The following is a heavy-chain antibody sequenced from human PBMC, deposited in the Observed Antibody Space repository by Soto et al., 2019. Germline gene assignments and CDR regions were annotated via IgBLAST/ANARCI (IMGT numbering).Heavy chain of an antibody. CDR1: GFTFSSYS. J-gene: IGHJ4*02. CDR2: ISSSSSTI. CDR3: ASQITTVTTGY. V-gene: IGHV3-48*02. Sequence: EVQLVESGGGLVQPGGSLRLSCAASGFTFSSYSMNWVRQAPGKGLEWVSYISSSSSTIYYADSVKGRFTISRDNAKNSLYLQMNSLRYEDTAVYYCASQITTVTTGYWGQGTLVTVSS. D-gene: IGHD4-17*01.